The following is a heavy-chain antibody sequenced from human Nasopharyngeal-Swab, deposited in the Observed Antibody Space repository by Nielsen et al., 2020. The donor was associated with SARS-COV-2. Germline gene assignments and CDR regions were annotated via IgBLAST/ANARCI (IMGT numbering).Heavy chain of an antibody. CDR2: IDAGGANT. CDR3: AKDRYYGVQSPTEFDY. J-gene: IGHJ4*02. CDR1: GFTFSTYA. Sequence: GESLKISCAASGFTFSTYAMTWVRQAPGKGLEWVSTIDAGGANTFYADSVKGRFTISRDNSKNTLYLQMNSLRADDTAVYYCAKDRYYGVQSPTEFDYWGQGTLVTVSS. D-gene: IGHD3-16*01. V-gene: IGHV3-23*01.